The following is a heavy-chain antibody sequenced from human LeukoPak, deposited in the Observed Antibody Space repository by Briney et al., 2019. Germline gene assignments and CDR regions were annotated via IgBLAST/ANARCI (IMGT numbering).Heavy chain of an antibody. D-gene: IGHD1-1*01. CDR1: GFTFSSYA. J-gene: IGHJ4*02. CDR2: ILYDGSNK. Sequence: GGSLRLSCAASGFTFSSYAMHWVRQAPGKGLEWVAVILYDGSNKYYAESVKGRFTISRDNSKNTLYLQMNSLRAEDTAVYYCARAGISFFDYWGQGTLVTVSS. CDR3: ARAGISFFDY. V-gene: IGHV3-30-3*01.